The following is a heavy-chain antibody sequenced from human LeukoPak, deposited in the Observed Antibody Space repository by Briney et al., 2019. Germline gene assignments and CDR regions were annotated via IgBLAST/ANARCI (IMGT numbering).Heavy chain of an antibody. V-gene: IGHV3-48*01. D-gene: IGHD3-22*01. CDR3: ARIGYYDSSGYYHYYYYMDV. J-gene: IGHJ6*03. Sequence: GGSLRLSCAASGFTFSSYAMTWVRQAPGKGLEWVSYINGSSNPIYYRDSVKGRFTISRDNAKNSLSLQMNSLRVEDTAVYYCARIGYYDSSGYYHYYYYMDVWGKGTTVTVSS. CDR2: INGSSNPI. CDR1: GFTFSSYA.